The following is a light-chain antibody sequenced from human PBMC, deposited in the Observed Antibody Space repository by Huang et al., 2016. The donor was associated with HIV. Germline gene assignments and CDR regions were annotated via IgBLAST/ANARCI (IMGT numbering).Light chain of an antibody. J-gene: IGKJ4*01. Sequence: EVVMTQSPNTLSVSPGERATLSCRASQSISSNLAWYQQKPGQAPRLLISRASARAAGVPARFSGSGSGTEFTLTISSLQSEDVAIYYCQQYNNWPPLTVGGGTKVEI. CDR3: QQYNNWPPLT. V-gene: IGKV3-15*01. CDR2: RAS. CDR1: QSISSN.